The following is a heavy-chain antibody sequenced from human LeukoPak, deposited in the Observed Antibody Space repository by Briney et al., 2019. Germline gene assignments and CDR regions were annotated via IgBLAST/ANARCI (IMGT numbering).Heavy chain of an antibody. CDR1: GFTFSSYS. D-gene: IGHD2-2*01. CDR3: ARVGYCSSTSCLGGFDP. Sequence: GGSLRLSCAASGFTFSSYSMNWVRQAPGKGLEWVSSISSSSSYIYYADSVKGRFTISRDNAKNSLYLQMNSLRAEDTAVYYCARVGYCSSTSCLGGFDPWGQGTLVTVSS. V-gene: IGHV3-21*01. J-gene: IGHJ5*02. CDR2: ISSSSSYI.